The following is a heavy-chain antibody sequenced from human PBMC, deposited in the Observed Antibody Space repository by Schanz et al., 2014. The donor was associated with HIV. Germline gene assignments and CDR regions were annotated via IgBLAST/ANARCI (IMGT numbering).Heavy chain of an antibody. Sequence: QVQLVESGGGVVQPGRSLRLSCAASGFTLRSYAMHWVRQAPGKGLDWVAILSFDGSNKYYADSVKGRFTISRDNAKNSLCFYIVLVRDCYTAVYYCSIIYGGNPSYYGMDVWGQGTTVTVSS. D-gene: IGHD4-17*01. CDR1: GFTLRSYA. CDR2: LSFDGSNK. J-gene: IGHJ6*02. CDR3: SIIYGGNPSYYGMDV. V-gene: IGHV3-30*03.